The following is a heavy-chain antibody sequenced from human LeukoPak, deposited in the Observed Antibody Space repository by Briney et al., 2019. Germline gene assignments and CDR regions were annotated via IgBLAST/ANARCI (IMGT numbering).Heavy chain of an antibody. CDR1: GFTFSSYG. Sequence: GGSLRLSCAASGFTFSSYGMHWVRQAPGKGLEWVAFIRYDGSNKYYADSVRGRFTISRDNSKNTLYLQMNSLRAEDTAVYYCAKEDPDYYGASGLGYWGQGTLVTVSS. J-gene: IGHJ4*02. D-gene: IGHD3-10*01. CDR3: AKEDPDYYGASGLGY. V-gene: IGHV3-30*02. CDR2: IRYDGSNK.